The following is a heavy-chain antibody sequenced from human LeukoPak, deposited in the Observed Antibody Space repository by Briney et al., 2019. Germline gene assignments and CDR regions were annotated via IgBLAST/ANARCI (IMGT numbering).Heavy chain of an antibody. Sequence: PSETLSLTCAVYGGSFSGYYWSWIRQPPGKGLEWIGEINHSGSTNYNPSLKSRVTISVDTSKNQFSLKLSSVTAADTAVHYCARGEVGATTPLIDYFDYWGQGTLVTVSS. CDR2: INHSGST. V-gene: IGHV4-34*01. CDR3: ARGEVGATTPLIDYFDY. CDR1: GGSFSGYY. D-gene: IGHD1-26*01. J-gene: IGHJ4*02.